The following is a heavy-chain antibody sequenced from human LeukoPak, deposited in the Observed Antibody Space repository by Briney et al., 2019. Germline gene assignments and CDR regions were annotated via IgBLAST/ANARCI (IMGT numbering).Heavy chain of an antibody. D-gene: IGHD3-3*01. CDR2: ISGDGGST. Sequence: GGSLRLSCAASGFTFDDYAMHWVRQAPGKGLEGVSLISGDGGSTYYADSVKGRFTISRDNSKNSLYLQMNSLRTEDTALYYCAKDIRSKTKRFLEWLLFDYWGQGTLVTVSS. CDR1: GFTFDDYA. CDR3: AKDIRSKTKRFLEWLLFDY. J-gene: IGHJ4*02. V-gene: IGHV3-43*02.